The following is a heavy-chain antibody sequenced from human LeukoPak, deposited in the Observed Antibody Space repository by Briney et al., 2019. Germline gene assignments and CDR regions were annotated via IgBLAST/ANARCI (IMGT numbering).Heavy chain of an antibody. V-gene: IGHV3-21*01. Sequence: GGSLRLSCAASGFTFSSYSMNWVRQAPGKGLEWVSSISSSSSYIYYADSVKGRFTISRDNSKNSLYLQMDGLRAEDTAVYYCARDPLNGALDIWGRGTLVTVSS. CDR3: ARDPLNGALDI. CDR1: GFTFSSYS. CDR2: ISSSSSYI. D-gene: IGHD2-8*01. J-gene: IGHJ3*02.